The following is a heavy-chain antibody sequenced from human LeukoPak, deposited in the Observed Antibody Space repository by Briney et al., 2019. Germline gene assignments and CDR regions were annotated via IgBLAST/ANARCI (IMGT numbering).Heavy chain of an antibody. CDR3: AGHHPRNTVDF. CDR2: AYYSGST. J-gene: IGHJ4*02. CDR1: GGSISSSSYY. V-gene: IGHV4-39*01. D-gene: IGHD2/OR15-2a*01. Sequence: MSSETLSLTCTVSGGSISSSSYYWGWIRQPPGKGLEWIGSAYYSGSTYYNPSLKSRVTISVDTSKNQFSLKLSSVTAADTAVYYCAGHHPRNTVDFWGQGTLVTVSS.